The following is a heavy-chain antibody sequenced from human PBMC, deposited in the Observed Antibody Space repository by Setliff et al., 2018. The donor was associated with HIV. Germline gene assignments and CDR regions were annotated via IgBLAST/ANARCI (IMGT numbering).Heavy chain of an antibody. V-gene: IGHV4-39*01. CDR3: ATNTLLRYFVRNWYFDL. J-gene: IGHJ2*01. Sequence: KPSETLSLTCTVSGHSISSSNYYWGWIRQPPGKGLEWIGSIYYSGSTYYNPSLKSRVTISVDTSKNQFSLKLSSVTAADTAVYYCATNTLLRYFVRNWYFDLWGRGTLVTVSS. CDR2: IYYSGST. D-gene: IGHD3-9*01. CDR1: GHSISSSNYY.